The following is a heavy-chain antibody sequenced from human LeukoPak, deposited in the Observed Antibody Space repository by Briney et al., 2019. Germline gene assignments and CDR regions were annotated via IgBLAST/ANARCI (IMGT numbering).Heavy chain of an antibody. V-gene: IGHV3-23*01. CDR3: AKRSQWPTTPRAGDFDY. J-gene: IGHJ4*02. CDR1: GFTFSSYA. CDR2: ISGSGGST. Sequence: GGSLRLSCAASGFTFSSYAMSWVRQAPGKGLEWVSAISGSGGSTYYADSVKGRFTISRDNSKNTLYLQMNSLRAEDTAVYYCAKRSQWPTTPRAGDFDYWGQGTLVTVSS. D-gene: IGHD6-19*01.